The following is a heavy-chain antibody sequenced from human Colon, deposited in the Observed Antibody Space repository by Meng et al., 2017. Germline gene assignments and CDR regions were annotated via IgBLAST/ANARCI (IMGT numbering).Heavy chain of an antibody. D-gene: IGHD2-2*01. CDR2: IYHGGNT. J-gene: IGHJ5*02. CDR3: SRGVVAGAMVWFDP. V-gene: IGHV4-4*02. Sequence: QVQLQESGPGLVKPSGTLSLTCAVPGGSINSSNWWLWVRQPPGKGLEWLGEIYHGGNTNYNPSLKSRVTLSLDKSKNQFSLRLTSVTAADTAMYYCSRGVVAGAMVWFDPWGPGTLVTVSS. CDR1: GGSINSSNW.